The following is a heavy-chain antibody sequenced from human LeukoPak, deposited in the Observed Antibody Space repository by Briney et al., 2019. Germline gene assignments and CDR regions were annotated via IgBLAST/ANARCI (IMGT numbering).Heavy chain of an antibody. CDR1: GFTFSSYW. CDR2: ISSSGSTI. CDR3: ARVVAGVYCFDY. J-gene: IGHJ4*02. V-gene: IGHV3-48*04. Sequence: GGSLRLSCAASGFTFSSYWMNWVRQAPGKGLEWVSYISSSGSTIYYADSVKGRFTISRDNAKNSLYLQMNSLRAEDTAVYYCARVVAGVYCFDYWGQGTLVTVSS. D-gene: IGHD6-19*01.